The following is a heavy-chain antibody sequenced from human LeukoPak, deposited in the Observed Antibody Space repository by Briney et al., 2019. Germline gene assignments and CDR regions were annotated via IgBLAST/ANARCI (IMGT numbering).Heavy chain of an antibody. CDR1: GYTLTSYD. D-gene: IGHD4-23*01. CDR3: ARLRPDYGGNCDY. Sequence: ASVKVSCKASGYTLTSYDINWVRQATGQGLEWMGWMNPNSGNTGYAQKFQGRVTMTRNTSISTAYMELSSLRSEDTAVYYCARLRPDYGGNCDYWGQGTLVTVSS. V-gene: IGHV1-8*01. J-gene: IGHJ4*02. CDR2: MNPNSGNT.